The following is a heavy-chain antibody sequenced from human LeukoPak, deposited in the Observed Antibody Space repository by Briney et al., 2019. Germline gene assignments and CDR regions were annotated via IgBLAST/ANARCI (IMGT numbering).Heavy chain of an antibody. J-gene: IGHJ5*02. D-gene: IGHD6-13*01. Sequence: GDSLKISCKGSGYRFTSYWIGWVRPMPGKGLEWMGIIYPGDSDTRYSPSFQGQVTISADKSISTAYLQWSSLKASDTAMYYCARHNSSSWYFSWFDPWGQGTLVTVSS. V-gene: IGHV5-51*01. CDR1: GYRFTSYW. CDR3: ARHNSSSWYFSWFDP. CDR2: IYPGDSDT.